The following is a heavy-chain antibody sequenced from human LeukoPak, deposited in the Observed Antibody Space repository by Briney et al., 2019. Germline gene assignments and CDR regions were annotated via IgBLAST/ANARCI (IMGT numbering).Heavy chain of an antibody. CDR2: IYTSGST. CDR3: ARAGIEGFDY. V-gene: IGHV4-61*02. Sequence: PSETLSLTCTVSGGSISSGSYYWSWIRQPAGKGLEWIGRIYTSGSTNYNPSLKSRVTISVDTSKNQFSLKLSSVTAADTAVYYCARAGIEGFDYWGQGTLVTVSS. J-gene: IGHJ4*02. D-gene: IGHD1-14*01. CDR1: GGSISSGSYY.